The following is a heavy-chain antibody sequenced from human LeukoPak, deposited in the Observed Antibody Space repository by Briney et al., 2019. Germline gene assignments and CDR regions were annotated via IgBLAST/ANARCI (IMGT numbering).Heavy chain of an antibody. D-gene: IGHD3-16*01. Sequence: GGSLRLSCEASGFTFNNYGMSWVRQAPGRGLEWVSTISGSGVSTYYADSVKGRFTISRDNSKNTLYLQMNSLRAEDTAVYYCAQSDTPWGSWSYFDNWGQGTLVTVSS. CDR3: AQSDTPWGSWSYFDN. V-gene: IGHV3-23*01. CDR1: GFTFNNYG. CDR2: ISGSGVST. J-gene: IGHJ4*02.